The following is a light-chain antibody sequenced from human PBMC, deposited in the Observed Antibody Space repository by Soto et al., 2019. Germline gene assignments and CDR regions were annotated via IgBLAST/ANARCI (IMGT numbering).Light chain of an antibody. CDR1: QSISSW. CDR3: QQYNSYSIT. V-gene: IGKV1-5*03. Sequence: DIQMTQSPSTLSASMGDRVTITCRASQSISSWLAWYQQKPGQVPKLLIYKASSLESGVPSRFNGSGSGTEFTLTISSLQPDDFATYYCQQYNSYSITFGQGTRLEIK. CDR2: KAS. J-gene: IGKJ5*01.